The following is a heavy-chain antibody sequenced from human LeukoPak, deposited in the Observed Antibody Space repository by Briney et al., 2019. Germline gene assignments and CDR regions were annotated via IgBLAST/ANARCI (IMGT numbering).Heavy chain of an antibody. D-gene: IGHD6-25*01. CDR1: GFTFSDAW. J-gene: IGHJ4*02. CDR3: TTRRQDGC. Sequence: GGSLRLSCVASGFTFSDAWMSWVRQAPGKGLEWVGRIKSKIDGGTIDYGALVKGRFTISRDDSRNTLYLQMNSLKTEDTAVYYCTTRRQDGCWGQGTLVTVS. CDR2: IKSKIDGGTI. V-gene: IGHV3-15*01.